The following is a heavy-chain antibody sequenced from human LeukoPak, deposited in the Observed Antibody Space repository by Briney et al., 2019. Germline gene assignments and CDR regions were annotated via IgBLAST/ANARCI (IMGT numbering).Heavy chain of an antibody. CDR2: IYYSGST. J-gene: IGHJ6*03. CDR1: GGSISSYY. D-gene: IGHD4-17*01. V-gene: IGHV4-59*01. Sequence: PSETLSLTCTVSGGSISSYYWSWIRQPPAKGLEWIGYIYYSGSTNYNPALKSRGTVSVGTTKNQCSLKLSPVTAADTAVYYCARARDYDPPAFYYYYMDVWGKGTTVTVSS. CDR3: ARARDYDPPAFYYYYMDV.